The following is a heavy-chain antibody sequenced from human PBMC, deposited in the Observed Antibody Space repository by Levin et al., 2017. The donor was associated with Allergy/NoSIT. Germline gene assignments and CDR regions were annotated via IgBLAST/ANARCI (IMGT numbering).Heavy chain of an antibody. CDR1: GFSFSTNW. V-gene: IGHV3-7*01. Sequence: LSLTCAASGFSFSTNWMSWVRQAPGKGLEWVANIKQDGSEKYYVDSVKGRFTISRDNAKNSLFLQMNSLRAEDTAVYYCANYGTATGGSDYWGQGTLVTVPS. D-gene: IGHD1/OR15-1a*01. CDR2: IKQDGSEK. CDR3: ANYGTATGGSDY. J-gene: IGHJ4*02.